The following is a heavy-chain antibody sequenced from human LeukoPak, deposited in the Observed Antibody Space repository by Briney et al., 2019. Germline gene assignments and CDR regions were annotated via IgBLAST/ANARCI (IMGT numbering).Heavy chain of an antibody. Sequence: SGGSLRLSCAASGFTVSSSHMSWVRQAPGKGLEWVSVIYSDGSTYYAASVSGRFTISRVNSKDTVSLQMNGLRAEDTAVYYCARVWFGDKSHFDSWGQGTLVTVSS. V-gene: IGHV3-53*01. CDR3: ARVWFGDKSHFDS. J-gene: IGHJ4*02. CDR2: IYSDGST. CDR1: GFTVSSSH. D-gene: IGHD3-10*01.